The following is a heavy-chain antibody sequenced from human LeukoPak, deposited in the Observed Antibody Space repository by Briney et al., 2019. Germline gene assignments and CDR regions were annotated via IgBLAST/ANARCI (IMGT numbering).Heavy chain of an antibody. CDR1: GGSISSYY. CDR3: ARGVKIEYSSSSRNWYFDL. CDR2: IYYSGST. J-gene: IGHJ2*01. D-gene: IGHD6-6*01. V-gene: IGHV4-59*08. Sequence: PSETLSLTCTVSGGSISSYYWSWIWQPPGKGLEWIGYIYYSGSTNYNPSLKSRVPISVDTSKNQFSLKLKSVAAADTAVYFCARGVKIEYSSSSRNWYFDLWGRGTLVTVSS.